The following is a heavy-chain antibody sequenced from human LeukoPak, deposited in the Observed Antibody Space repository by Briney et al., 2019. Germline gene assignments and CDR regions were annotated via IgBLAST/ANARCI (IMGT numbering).Heavy chain of an antibody. V-gene: IGHV1-46*01. CDR2: INPSGGST. CDR3: ARAVEYYYDSSGYLTYFDY. Sequence: ASVKVSCKASGYTFTSYYMHWVRQAPGQGLEWMGIINPSGGSTSYAQKFQGRVTMTRDTSTSTVYMELRSLRSDDTAVYYCARAVEYYYDSSGYLTYFDYWGQGTLVTVSS. J-gene: IGHJ4*02. CDR1: GYTFTSYY. D-gene: IGHD3-22*01.